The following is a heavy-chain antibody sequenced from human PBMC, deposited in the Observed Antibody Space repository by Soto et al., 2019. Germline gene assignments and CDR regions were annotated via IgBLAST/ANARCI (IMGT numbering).Heavy chain of an antibody. V-gene: IGHV4-30-4*01. CDR2: IYYSGKT. CDR3: ASSSLYGMDG. Sequence: LSTTCSVSGGSISSGYYYWSWIRQPPGKGLEWIGNIYYSGKTYYNPSLKSRLIISIDPSKNQFSLKVGSATAADTAVYYCASSSLYGMDGWGQGTTVTVSS. CDR1: GGSISSGYYY. J-gene: IGHJ6*02.